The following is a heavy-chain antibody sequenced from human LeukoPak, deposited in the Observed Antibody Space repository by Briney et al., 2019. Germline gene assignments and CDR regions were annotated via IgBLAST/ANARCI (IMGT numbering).Heavy chain of an antibody. J-gene: IGHJ4*02. CDR3: ARQGGGRSSFSR. Sequence: SETLSLTCTVSGGSISSYYWSWIRRPPGKGLEWIGYIYYSGSTNYNPSLKSRVTISVDTSKNQFSLKLSSVTAADTAVYYCARQGGGRSSFSRWGQGTLVTVSS. CDR2: IYYSGST. V-gene: IGHV4-59*08. D-gene: IGHD3-16*01. CDR1: GGSISSYY.